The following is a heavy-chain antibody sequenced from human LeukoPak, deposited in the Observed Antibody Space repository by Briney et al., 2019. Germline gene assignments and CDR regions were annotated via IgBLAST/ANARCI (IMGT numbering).Heavy chain of an antibody. CDR2: IYSGGSM. CDR1: GFTVSSNY. V-gene: IGHV3-66*01. Sequence: PGGSLRLSCAASGFTVSSNYMSWVRQAPGKGLEWVSVIYSGGSMYYADSVKGRFTISRDNSKNTLYLQMNNLRAEDTAVYYCARLPPADSSSWYGSYFDYWGQGTLVTVSS. D-gene: IGHD6-13*01. CDR3: ARLPPADSSSWYGSYFDY. J-gene: IGHJ4*02.